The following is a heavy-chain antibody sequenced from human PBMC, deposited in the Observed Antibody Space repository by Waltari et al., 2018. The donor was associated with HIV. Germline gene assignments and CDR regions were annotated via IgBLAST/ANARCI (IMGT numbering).Heavy chain of an antibody. D-gene: IGHD3-22*01. J-gene: IGHJ3*02. CDR2: VSYDGTNK. V-gene: IGHV3-30*18. CDR1: GFNFGSFG. CDR3: AKDRRSYYDRSGFYIIDAFDI. Sequence: QVQLVESGGGIVQPGRSLTLSCAASGFNFGSFGMHWVRQAPGQGPEWVALVSYDGTNKFFGDSVQGRFTISRDNSKNTLYLQMTSLRAEDTALYYCAKDRRSYYDRSGFYIIDAFDIWGQGTQVTVSS.